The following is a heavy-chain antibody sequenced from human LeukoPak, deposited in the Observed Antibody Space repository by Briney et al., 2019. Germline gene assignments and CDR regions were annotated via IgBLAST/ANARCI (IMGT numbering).Heavy chain of an antibody. Sequence: NASETLSLTCAVYGGSFSGYYWSWIRQPPGKGLEWIGEINLSGSTNYNPSLKSRVTISVDTSKNQFSLKLSSVTAADTAVYYCAILEGYYFDYWGQGTLVTVSS. V-gene: IGHV4-34*01. CDR1: GGSFSGYY. CDR3: AILEGYYFDY. J-gene: IGHJ4*02. D-gene: IGHD3-3*01. CDR2: INLSGST.